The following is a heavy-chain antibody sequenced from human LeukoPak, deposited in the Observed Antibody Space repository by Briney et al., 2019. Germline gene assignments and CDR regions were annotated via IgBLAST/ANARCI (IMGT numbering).Heavy chain of an antibody. D-gene: IGHD3-22*01. CDR2: FDPEDGET. J-gene: IGHJ1*01. V-gene: IGHV1-24*01. Sequence: ASVKVSCKVSGYTLTELSMHWVRQAPGKGLEWMGGFDPEDGETIYAQKFQGRVTMTEDTSTDTAYMELSSLRSEDTAVYYCATHYDSSGYPPQHWGQGTLATVSS. CDR3: ATHYDSSGYPPQH. CDR1: GYTLTELS.